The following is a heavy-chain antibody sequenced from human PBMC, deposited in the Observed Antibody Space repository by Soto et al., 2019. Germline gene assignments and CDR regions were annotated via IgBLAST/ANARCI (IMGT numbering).Heavy chain of an antibody. Sequence: SETLSLTCTVSGGSISSSSYYWGWIRQPPGKGLEWIGSIYYSGSTYYNTSLKSRVTKSVDTSKNQFSLKLSSVTAADTAVYFCARQGAVAGFYYYYGMDVWGQGTTVTVSS. D-gene: IGHD6-19*01. V-gene: IGHV4-39*01. J-gene: IGHJ6*02. CDR1: GGSISSSSYY. CDR2: IYYSGST. CDR3: ARQGAVAGFYYYYGMDV.